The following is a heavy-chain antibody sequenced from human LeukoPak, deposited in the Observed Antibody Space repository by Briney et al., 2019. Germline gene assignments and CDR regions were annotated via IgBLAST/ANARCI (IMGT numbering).Heavy chain of an antibody. D-gene: IGHD2-2*01. CDR1: GYTFTSYG. J-gene: IGHJ6*03. CDR2: ISAYNGNT. Sequence: GASVKVSCKDSGYTFTSYGISWVRQAPGQGLEWMGWISAYNGNTNYAQELQGRVTMTTDTSTSTAYMELRSLRSDDTAVYYCARAPIPIVVVPAAPLDYGDSNLYEDYYYMDVWGKGTTVTVSS. V-gene: IGHV1-18*01. CDR3: ARAPIPIVVVPAAPLDYGDSNLYEDYYYMDV.